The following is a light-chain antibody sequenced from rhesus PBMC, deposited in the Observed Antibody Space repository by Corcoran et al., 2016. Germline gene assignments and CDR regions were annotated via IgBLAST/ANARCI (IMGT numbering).Light chain of an antibody. CDR1: QSVGSY. CDR2: SEY. J-gene: IGKJ2*01. Sequence: EIVMTQSPATLSLSPGETATLSCRASQSVGSYLAWYQQKPGQAPKLLVHSEYLRATGIPDRFSDSGSRTDFTLTISSLEPEDVGVYHCQQYSDLLYSFGQGTKVEIK. CDR3: QQYSDLLYS. V-gene: IGKV3-40*01.